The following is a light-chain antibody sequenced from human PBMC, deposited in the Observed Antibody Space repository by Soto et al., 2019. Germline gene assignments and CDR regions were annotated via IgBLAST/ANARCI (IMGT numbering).Light chain of an antibody. Sequence: DIQMTQSPSTLSASVGDRVTITCRASENIYKWLAWYQQKPGKAPKVLIYDASGLESGVPSRFSGTGSGTEFTLTISSLQPDDFATYYCQQYNTYSTFGQGTKVDIK. J-gene: IGKJ1*01. CDR2: DAS. CDR1: ENIYKW. CDR3: QQYNTYST. V-gene: IGKV1-5*01.